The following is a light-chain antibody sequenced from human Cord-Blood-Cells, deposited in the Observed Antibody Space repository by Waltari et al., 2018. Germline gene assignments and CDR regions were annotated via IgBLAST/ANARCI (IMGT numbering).Light chain of an antibody. Sequence: QSALTQPASVSGSPGQSITISCTGTSSDVGSYNLVSWYQQHPGKAPKLMIYEVSKRPSGVFNRFAGSKSGNTASLTISGVQAEDEADYYCCSYAGSSTLVVFGGGNKLTVL. CDR2: EVS. CDR1: SSDVGSYNL. V-gene: IGLV2-23*02. CDR3: CSYAGSSTLVV. J-gene: IGLJ2*01.